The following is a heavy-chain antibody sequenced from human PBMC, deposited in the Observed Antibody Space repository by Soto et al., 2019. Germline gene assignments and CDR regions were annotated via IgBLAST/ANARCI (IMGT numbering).Heavy chain of an antibody. CDR3: AKDLLPYYDYVWGSCKGGIDY. CDR1: GFTFSSYA. D-gene: IGHD3-16*01. Sequence: GGSLRLSCAASGFTFSSYAMSWVRQAPGKGLEWVSAISGSGGSTYYADSVKGRFTISRDNSKNTLYLQMNSLRAEDTAVYYCAKDLLPYYDYVWGSCKGGIDYWGQGTLVTVSS. V-gene: IGHV3-23*01. J-gene: IGHJ4*02. CDR2: ISGSGGST.